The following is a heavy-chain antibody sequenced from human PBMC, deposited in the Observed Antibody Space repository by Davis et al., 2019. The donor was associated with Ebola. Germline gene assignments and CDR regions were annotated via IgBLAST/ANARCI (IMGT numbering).Heavy chain of an antibody. CDR3: ARDQRWELTFDY. D-gene: IGHD3-10*01. J-gene: IGHJ4*02. CDR2: ISWNSGSI. V-gene: IGHV3-9*01. Sequence: SLRLSCAASGFTFDDYAMHWVRQAPGKGLEWVSGISWNSGSIGYADSVKGRFTISRDNAKNSLYLQMNSLRAEDTAVYYCARDQRWELTFDYWGQGVLVTVSS. CDR1: GFTFDDYA.